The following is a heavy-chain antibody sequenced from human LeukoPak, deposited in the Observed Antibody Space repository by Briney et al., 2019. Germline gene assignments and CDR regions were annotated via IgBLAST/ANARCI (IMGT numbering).Heavy chain of an antibody. V-gene: IGHV4-34*01. J-gene: IGHJ6*02. CDR2: INHSGST. CDR1: GGSFSGYY. Sequence: SETLSLTCAVYGGSFSGYYWSWIRQPPGKGLEWIGEINHSGSTNYNPSLKSRVTISVDTSKNQFSLKLSSVTAADTAVYYCARVYLPAMYSSGSYYGMDVWGQGTTVTVSS. CDR3: ARVYLPAMYSSGSYYGMDV. D-gene: IGHD6-19*01.